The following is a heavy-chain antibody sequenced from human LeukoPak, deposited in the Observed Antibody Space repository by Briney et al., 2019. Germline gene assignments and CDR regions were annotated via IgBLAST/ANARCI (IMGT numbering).Heavy chain of an antibody. D-gene: IGHD6-13*01. CDR2: IYYSGST. Sequence: PSETLSLTCTVSGGSIRSSYYYWGWIRQPPGTGLEWIGYIYYSGSTYYNPSLKSRVTISVDTSKNQFSLKLSSVTAADTAVYYCASSSSSWAPFDYWGQGTLVTVSS. J-gene: IGHJ4*02. V-gene: IGHV4-30-4*08. CDR3: ASSSSSWAPFDY. CDR1: GGSIRSSYYY.